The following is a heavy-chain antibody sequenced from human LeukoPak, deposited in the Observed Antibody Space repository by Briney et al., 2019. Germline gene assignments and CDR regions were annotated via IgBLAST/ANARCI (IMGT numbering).Heavy chain of an antibody. CDR1: GFSFGSYW. CDR3: AREGREGYNYPALDF. V-gene: IGHV3-7*05. J-gene: IGHJ4*02. Sequence: PGGSLRLSCVASGFSFGSYWMAWVRQAPGKGRTWVANMKHDGIEKYHVDSVKGRFTISRDNTKNSLYLHMSSLRVEDTAVYYCAREGREGYNYPALDFWGQGILVTVSS. CDR2: MKHDGIEK. D-gene: IGHD5-24*01.